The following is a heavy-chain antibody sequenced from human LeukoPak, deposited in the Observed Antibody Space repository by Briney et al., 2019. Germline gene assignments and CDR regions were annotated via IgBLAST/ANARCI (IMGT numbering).Heavy chain of an antibody. CDR2: FKSKTDGGTT. J-gene: IGHJ4*02. CDR1: EFISVNPW. Sequence: PGGPRNLSGPPSEFISVNPWRSGFGQPPGKGLGWVGRFKSKTDGGTTDYAASVKGRFTISRDDSKNTLYLRMNSLKTEDTAVYYCTVSGYSSSWYAFGYWGQGTLVTVSS. D-gene: IGHD6-13*01. V-gene: IGHV3-15*01. CDR3: TVSGYSSSWYAFGY.